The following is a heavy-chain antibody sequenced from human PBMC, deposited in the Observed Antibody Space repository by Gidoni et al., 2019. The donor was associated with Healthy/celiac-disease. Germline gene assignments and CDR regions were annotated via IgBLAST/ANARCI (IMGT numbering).Heavy chain of an antibody. CDR2: ISGSGGST. Sequence: EVQLLESGGGLVQPGGSLRLSCAASGFTFSSYAMSWVRQAPGKGLEWVSAISGSGGSTYYADSVKGRFTISRDNSKNTLYLQMNSLRAEDTAVYYCAKGGDTMIVVVITTLGMDVWGQGTTVTVSS. V-gene: IGHV3-23*01. J-gene: IGHJ6*02. D-gene: IGHD3-22*01. CDR3: AKGGDTMIVVVITTLGMDV. CDR1: GFTFSSYA.